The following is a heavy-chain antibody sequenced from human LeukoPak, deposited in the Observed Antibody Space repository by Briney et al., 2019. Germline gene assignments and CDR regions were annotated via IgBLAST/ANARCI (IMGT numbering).Heavy chain of an antibody. D-gene: IGHD2-2*01. CDR3: AKGPLRGTAAAIDY. CDR1: GLAFSAYK. Sequence: GGSMRLSCAASGLAFSAYKMHWVRQAPRKGLVWVSRISTDGYTTDYADFVQGRFTASRDNTKNTWSLEMNSLRAEDTAVYYCAKGPLRGTAAAIDYWGQGTLVTVSS. CDR2: ISTDGYTT. J-gene: IGHJ4*02. V-gene: IGHV3-74*01.